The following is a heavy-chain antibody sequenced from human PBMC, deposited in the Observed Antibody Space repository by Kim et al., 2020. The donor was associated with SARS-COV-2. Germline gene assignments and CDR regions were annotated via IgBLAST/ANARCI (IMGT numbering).Heavy chain of an antibody. V-gene: IGHV3-23*01. J-gene: IGHJ1*01. Sequence: GGSLRLSCVASGFTFNSYAMSWVRQAPGKGLKWVSGIRGSGDRTSYSDSVKGRFTISRDNSKNTLYLQMDSLRAEDTAVYYCAKVTSGGSGWFEYLQSWGQGTLVTVSS. CDR1: GFTFNSYA. D-gene: IGHD6-19*01. CDR2: IRGSGDRT. CDR3: AKVTSGGSGWFEYLQS.